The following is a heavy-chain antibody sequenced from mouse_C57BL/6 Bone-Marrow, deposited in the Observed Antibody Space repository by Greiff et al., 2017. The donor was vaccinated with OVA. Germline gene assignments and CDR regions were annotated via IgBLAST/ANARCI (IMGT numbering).Heavy chain of an antibody. CDR3: ARLPYYDYGGAWFAD. V-gene: IGHV1-22*01. CDR1: GYTFTDYN. Sequence: VQLQQSGPELVKPGASVKMSCKASGYTFTDYNMHWVKQSPGKSLEWIGYINPNNGGTSYNQKFKGKATLTVNKSSSTAYMELRSLTSEDSAVNYCARLPYYDYGGAWFADWGQGTLVTVSA. J-gene: IGHJ3*01. D-gene: IGHD2-4*01. CDR2: INPNNGGT.